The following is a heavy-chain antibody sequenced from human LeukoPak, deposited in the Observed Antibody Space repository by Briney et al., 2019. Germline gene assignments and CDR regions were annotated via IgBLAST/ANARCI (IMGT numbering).Heavy chain of an antibody. V-gene: IGHV1-18*01. CDR3: AREGRSYGSGSYYTWFDP. D-gene: IGHD3-10*01. CDR1: GYTFTSYG. Sequence: GASVKVSCKASGYTFTSYGISWVRQAPGQGLEWMGWISAYNGNTNYAQKLQGRVTMTTDTSTSTAYMELRSLRSDDTAVYYCAREGRSYGSGSYYTWFDPWGQGTLVTVSS. CDR2: ISAYNGNT. J-gene: IGHJ5*02.